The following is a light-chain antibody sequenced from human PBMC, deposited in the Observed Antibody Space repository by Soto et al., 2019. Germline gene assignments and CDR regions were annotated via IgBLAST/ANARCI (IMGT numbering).Light chain of an antibody. Sequence: QSALTQPPSVSGALGQSVTISCTGTSSDVGSYNRVSWYQQPPGTAPKLMIYEVSNRPSGVPDRFSGSKSGNTASLTISGLQAEDEAYYYCSSYTSSSTYVFGTGTKLT. CDR3: SSYTSSSTYV. CDR2: EVS. CDR1: SSDVGSYNR. J-gene: IGLJ1*01. V-gene: IGLV2-18*02.